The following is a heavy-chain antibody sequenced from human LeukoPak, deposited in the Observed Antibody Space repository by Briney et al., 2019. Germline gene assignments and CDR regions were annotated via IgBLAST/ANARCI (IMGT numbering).Heavy chain of an antibody. D-gene: IGHD6-13*01. Sequence: GGSLRLSCAASGFTFSSYEMNWVRQPPGNGLEWVSYISSSGSTIYYADSVKGRFTISRDNAKNSLYLQMNSLRAEDTAVYYCARESEQLDLDYWGQGTLVTVSS. J-gene: IGHJ4*02. V-gene: IGHV3-48*03. CDR1: GFTFSSYE. CDR3: ARESEQLDLDY. CDR2: ISSSGSTI.